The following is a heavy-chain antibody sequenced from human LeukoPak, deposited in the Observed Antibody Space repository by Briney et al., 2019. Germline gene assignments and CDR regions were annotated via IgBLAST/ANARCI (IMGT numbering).Heavy chain of an antibody. V-gene: IGHV4-59*12. Sequence: PSETLSLTCTVSGGSLSYYFWSWLRQSPGQGLEWIGYIYYSGSTNYNPSLKSRVTISVDTSKNQFSLKLSSVTAADTAVYYCARVSSYYGSYDYWGQGTLVTVSS. CDR3: ARVSSYYGSYDY. CDR1: GGSLSYYF. J-gene: IGHJ4*02. D-gene: IGHD3-10*01. CDR2: IYYSGST.